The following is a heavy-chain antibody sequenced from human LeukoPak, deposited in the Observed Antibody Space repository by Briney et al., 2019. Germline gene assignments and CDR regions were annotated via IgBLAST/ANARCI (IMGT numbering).Heavy chain of an antibody. CDR1: GFTFSSYW. Sequence: GGSLRLSCAASGFTFSSYWMGWVRQAPGKGLEWVANIKEDGSQNHYVDSVKGRFTISRDNAKNSLYLQMNSLRAEDTAFYYCARVGYGSSHFDFWGQGTLVTVSS. J-gene: IGHJ4*02. CDR3: ARVGYGSSHFDF. D-gene: IGHD6-6*01. CDR2: IKEDGSQN. V-gene: IGHV3-7*05.